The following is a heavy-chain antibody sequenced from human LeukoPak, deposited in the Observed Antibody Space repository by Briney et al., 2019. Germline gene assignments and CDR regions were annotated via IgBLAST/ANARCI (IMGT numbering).Heavy chain of an antibody. CDR1: GFTFSSYA. J-gene: IGHJ4*02. CDR3: AKGATMIVVVTHYFDY. V-gene: IGHV3-23*01. D-gene: IGHD3-22*01. CDR2: ISGSGGST. Sequence: GGSLRLSCAASGFTFSSYAMSWVRQAPGKGLEWVSAISGSGGSTYYADSVKGRFTISRDNSKNTLYLQMNSLRAEDTAVYYCAKGATMIVVVTHYFDYWGQGTLVTVSS.